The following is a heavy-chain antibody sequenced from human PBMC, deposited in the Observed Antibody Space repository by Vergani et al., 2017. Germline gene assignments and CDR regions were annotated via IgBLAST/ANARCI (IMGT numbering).Heavy chain of an antibody. V-gene: IGHV3-30*02. CDR2: IRFDGETQ. CDR3: AKVWRPSDGWYEAARDYFDF. CDR1: GFTFSDYG. Sequence: QVQLVQSGGGVVQPGGSLRLSCIAFGFTFSDYGMHWVRQAPGKGMEWIAFIRFDGETQYYSDSVKGRFTISRDNSEKKLSLEMTGLRTYDTGFYYCAKVWRPSDGWYEAARDYFDFWGQGTLVTVSS. J-gene: IGHJ4*02. D-gene: IGHD6-19*01.